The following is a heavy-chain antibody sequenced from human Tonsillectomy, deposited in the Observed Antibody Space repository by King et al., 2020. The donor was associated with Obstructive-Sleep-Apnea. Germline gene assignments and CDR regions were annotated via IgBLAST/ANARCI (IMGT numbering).Heavy chain of an antibody. Sequence: VQLQESGPGVMKPSQTLSLTCTVSGDSISSGGSYWTWIRQHPGKGLEWIGNIYYSGSTYYNPSLKSRVSISVDTSKNQFSLKMDSVTAADTAVYYCAGINYYGAGNYYNGLRSAADYWGQGSLVTVSS. D-gene: IGHD3-10*01. J-gene: IGHJ4*02. CDR2: IYYSGST. CDR1: GDSISSGGSY. CDR3: AGINYYGAGNYYNGLRSAADY. V-gene: IGHV4-31*03.